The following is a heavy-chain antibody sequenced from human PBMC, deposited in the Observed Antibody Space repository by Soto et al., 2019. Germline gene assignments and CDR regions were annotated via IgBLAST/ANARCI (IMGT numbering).Heavy chain of an antibody. CDR3: ARDGFYGGLYYFYS. J-gene: IGHJ4*01. CDR2: MSFDGTTT. Sequence: VQLVASGGGVVLPGTSLRLSCVATGFSYSNYAMHWVRQALDKGLEWVAGMSFDGTTTYYADSVRDRFTISREVYRNIVYLQMDTLGPEDTGVYYCARDGFYGGLYYFYSWGHGTLVTVS. CDR1: GFSYSNYA. V-gene: IGHV3-30-3*01. D-gene: IGHD3-10*01.